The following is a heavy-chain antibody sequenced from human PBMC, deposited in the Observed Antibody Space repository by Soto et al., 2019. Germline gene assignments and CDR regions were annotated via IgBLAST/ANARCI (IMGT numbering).Heavy chain of an antibody. V-gene: IGHV3-64*01. D-gene: IGHD2-15*01. CDR3: ARAACSGGSCYYFDY. Sequence: GGSLRLSCAASGFTFSSYAMHWVRQAPGKGLEYVSAISSNGGSTYYANSVKGRFTISRDNSKNTLYLQMGSLRAEDMAVYYCARAACSGGSCYYFDYWGQGTLVPVSS. J-gene: IGHJ4*02. CDR2: ISSNGGST. CDR1: GFTFSSYA.